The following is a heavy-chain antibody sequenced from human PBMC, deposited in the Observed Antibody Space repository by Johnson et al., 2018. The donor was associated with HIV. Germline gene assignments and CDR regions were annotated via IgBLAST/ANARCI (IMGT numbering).Heavy chain of an antibody. J-gene: IGHJ3*02. CDR3: ARSKDCSVGTCPDAFDI. CDR1: GFTFSSYA. V-gene: IGHV3-30*04. D-gene: IGHD2-15*01. CDR2: IGYDGSDK. Sequence: QVQLVESGGGVVQPGRSLRLSCAASGFTFSSYAMHWVRQAPGKGLEWVAVIGYDGSDKYYADSVKGRVTISRDNPKNTVYLHMNNLRAEDTAVYYCARSKDCSVGTCPDAFDIWGQGTLVMVSS.